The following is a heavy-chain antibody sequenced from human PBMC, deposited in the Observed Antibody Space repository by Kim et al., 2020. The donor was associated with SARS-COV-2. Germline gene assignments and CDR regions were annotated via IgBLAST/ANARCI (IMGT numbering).Heavy chain of an antibody. CDR1: GFTFNNYA. Sequence: GGSLRLSCAASGFTFNNYAMSWVRQAPGKGLEWVSGIRDSGGSTKYADSVKGRFSISRDNSKNTLYLQMDSLRAEDTAVYYCAKVTSGSSGWFEYFQHWGHGTLVTVSS. J-gene: IGHJ1*01. CDR3: AKVTSGSSGWFEYFQH. V-gene: IGHV3-23*01. CDR2: IRDSGGST. D-gene: IGHD6-19*01.